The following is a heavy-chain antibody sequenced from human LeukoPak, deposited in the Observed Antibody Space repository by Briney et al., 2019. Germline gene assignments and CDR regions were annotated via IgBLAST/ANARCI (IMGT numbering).Heavy chain of an antibody. CDR1: GYNFTGYY. V-gene: IGHV1-2*02. CDR3: ARDYCSSTSCYYYYMDV. J-gene: IGHJ6*03. CDR2: INPNSGGT. Sequence: ASVKVSCKASGYNFTGYYMHWVRKAPGQGLEWMGWINPNSGGTNYAQKFQGRVTMTRDTSISTAYMELSRLRSDDTAVYYCARDYCSSTSCYYYYMDVWGKGTTVTVSS. D-gene: IGHD2-2*01.